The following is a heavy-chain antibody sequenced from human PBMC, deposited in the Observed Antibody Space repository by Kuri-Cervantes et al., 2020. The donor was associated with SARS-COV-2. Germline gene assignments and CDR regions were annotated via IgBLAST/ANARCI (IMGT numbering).Heavy chain of an antibody. J-gene: IGHJ3*02. CDR1: GYTFTDYY. V-gene: IGHV1-2*02. Sequence: ASVKVSCKASGYTFTDYYLHWVRQAPGQGLEWVGWINPDTGYTNYAQKFQGRVTMTRDTSISTAYMEMSRLRSDDTAVYYCARASNDFWSGYRPGGHDAFDIWGQGTMVTVSS. CDR3: ARASNDFWSGYRPGGHDAFDI. CDR2: INPDTGYT. D-gene: IGHD3-3*01.